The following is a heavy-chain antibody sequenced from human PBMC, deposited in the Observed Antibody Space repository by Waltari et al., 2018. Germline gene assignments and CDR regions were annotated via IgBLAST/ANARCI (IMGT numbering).Heavy chain of an antibody. D-gene: IGHD5-12*01. CDR2: INPSGGDT. Sequence: QVQLVQSGAEVKKPGASVKVSCKASGYTLTSYFIHWVRQAPGQGLEWVGMINPSGGDTPYAQRFQGRVTMTRDTSTSTVYMDLSSLRSEDTAVYYCAIGIVGTTYYYYMDVWGKGTTVTVSS. CDR3: AIGIVGTTYYYYMDV. CDR1: GYTLTSYF. V-gene: IGHV1-46*03. J-gene: IGHJ6*03.